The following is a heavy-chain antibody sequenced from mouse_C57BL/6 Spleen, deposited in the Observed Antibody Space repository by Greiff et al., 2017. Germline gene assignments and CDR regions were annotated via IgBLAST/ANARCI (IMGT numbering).Heavy chain of an antibody. CDR1: GFTFSDYY. Sequence: EVMLVESEGGLVQPGSSMKLSCTASGFTFSDYYMAWVRQVPEKGLEWVANINYDGSSTYYLDSLKSRFIISRDNAKNILYLQMSSLKSEDTATYYCARDDYYYGSYAMDYWGQGTSVTVSS. J-gene: IGHJ4*01. CDR3: ARDDYYYGSYAMDY. V-gene: IGHV5-16*01. CDR2: INYDGSST. D-gene: IGHD1-1*01.